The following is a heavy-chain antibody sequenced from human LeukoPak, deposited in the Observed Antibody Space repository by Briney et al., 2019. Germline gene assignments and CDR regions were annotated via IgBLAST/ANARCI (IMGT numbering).Heavy chain of an antibody. D-gene: IGHD2-2*01. Sequence: SETLSLTCTVSGVSVSSGSNYWNWIRQPPGRGLEWIGYISYTGSTNYNPSLKSRVTISVDTSKNQFSLRLSSVTAADTAVYYCARLFCSSSTCYFPGYWGQGTLVTVSS. CDR2: ISYTGST. CDR1: GVSVSSGSNY. J-gene: IGHJ4*02. CDR3: ARLFCSSSTCYFPGY. V-gene: IGHV4-61*01.